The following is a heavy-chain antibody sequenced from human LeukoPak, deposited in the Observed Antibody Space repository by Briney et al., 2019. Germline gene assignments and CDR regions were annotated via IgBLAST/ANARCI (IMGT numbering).Heavy chain of an antibody. J-gene: IGHJ6*02. D-gene: IGHD6-6*01. V-gene: IGHV3-11*04. CDR2: ISNYGGTI. Sequence: GGSLRLSCAASGFTVSSNYMSWVRQAPGKGLEWVSYISNYGGTIYYADSVKGRFTISRDNAKNSLYLQMNSLRAEDTAVYYCAREYSSSHYYYGMDVWGQGTTVTVSS. CDR3: AREYSSSHYYYGMDV. CDR1: GFTVSSNY.